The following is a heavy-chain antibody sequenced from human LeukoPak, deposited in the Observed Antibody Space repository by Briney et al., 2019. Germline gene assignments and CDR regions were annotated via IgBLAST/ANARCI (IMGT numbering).Heavy chain of an antibody. J-gene: IGHJ4*02. Sequence: PGGSLRLSCAASGFTFSSYWMSWVRQAPGKGLEWVANIKQDGSEKYYVDSVKGRFTISRDNAKNSLYLQMNSLRAEDTAVYYCARVSRRGYSYGLDYWGQGTPVTVSS. D-gene: IGHD5-18*01. CDR1: GFTFSSYW. CDR2: IKQDGSEK. CDR3: ARVSRRGYSYGLDY. V-gene: IGHV3-7*01.